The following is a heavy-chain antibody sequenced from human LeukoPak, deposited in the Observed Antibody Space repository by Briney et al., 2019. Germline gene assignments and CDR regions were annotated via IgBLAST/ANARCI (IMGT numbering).Heavy chain of an antibody. D-gene: IGHD6-19*01. CDR2: ISSSSSYI. Sequence: GGSLRLSCAASGFTFSSYSMNWVRQAPGKGLERVSSISSSSSYIYYADSVKGRFTISRDNAKNSLYLQMNSLRAEDTAVYYCAREDGTGYSSGWADHTGYYFDYWGQGTLVTVSS. CDR3: AREDGTGYSSGWADHTGYYFDY. V-gene: IGHV3-21*01. CDR1: GFTFSSYS. J-gene: IGHJ4*02.